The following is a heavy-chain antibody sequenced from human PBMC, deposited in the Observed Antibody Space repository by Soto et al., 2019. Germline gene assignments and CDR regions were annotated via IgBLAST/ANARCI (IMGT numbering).Heavy chain of an antibody. CDR1: GGTFSSYA. CDR2: IIPIFGTA. Sequence: SVKVSCKASGGTFSSYAISWVRQAPGQGLEWMGGIIPIFGTANYAQKFQGRVTITADESTSTAYMELSSLRSEDTAVYYCARALWELPLYYYYGMDVWGQGTTVTVSS. J-gene: IGHJ6*02. D-gene: IGHD1-26*01. V-gene: IGHV1-69*13. CDR3: ARALWELPLYYYYGMDV.